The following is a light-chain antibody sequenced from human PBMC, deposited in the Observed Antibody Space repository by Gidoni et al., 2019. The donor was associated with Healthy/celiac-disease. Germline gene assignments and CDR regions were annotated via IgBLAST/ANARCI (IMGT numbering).Light chain of an antibody. V-gene: IGKV1-9*01. Sequence: DIQLTQSPSFLSASVGDRVTITCRASQGISSYLARYQQKPRKAPKLLIYAASTLQSGVPSRFSGSGSGTEFTLTISSLQPEDFATYYCQQLNSYPRTFGQGTKLEIK. J-gene: IGKJ2*02. CDR1: QGISSY. CDR2: AAS. CDR3: QQLNSYPRT.